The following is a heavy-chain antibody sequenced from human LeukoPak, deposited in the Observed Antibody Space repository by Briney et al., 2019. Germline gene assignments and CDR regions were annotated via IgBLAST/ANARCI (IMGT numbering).Heavy chain of an antibody. J-gene: IGHJ4*02. CDR2: ISGSGGST. V-gene: IGHV3-23*01. CDR3: ARDPGIVGANRGFDY. Sequence: HPGGSLRLSCAASGFTFSSYAMSWVRQAPGKGLEWVSAISGSGGSTYYADSVKGRFTISRDNAKNSLYLQMNSLRAEDTAVYYCARDPGIVGANRGFDYWGQGTLVTVSS. CDR1: GFTFSSYA. D-gene: IGHD1-26*01.